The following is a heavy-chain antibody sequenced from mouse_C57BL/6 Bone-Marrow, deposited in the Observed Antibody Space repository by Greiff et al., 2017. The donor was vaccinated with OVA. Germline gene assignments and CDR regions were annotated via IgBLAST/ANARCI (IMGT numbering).Heavy chain of an antibody. CDR2: IDPETGGT. CDR1: GYTFTDYE. D-gene: IGHD2-5*01. CDR3: TRGYSNYYAMDY. J-gene: IGHJ4*01. V-gene: IGHV1-15*01. Sequence: VKLVESGAELVRPGASVTLSCKASGYTFTDYEMHWVKQTPVHGLEWIGAIDPETGGTAYNPKFKGKAILTADKSSSTAYMELRSLTSEDSAVYYCTRGYSNYYAMDYWGQGTSVTVSS.